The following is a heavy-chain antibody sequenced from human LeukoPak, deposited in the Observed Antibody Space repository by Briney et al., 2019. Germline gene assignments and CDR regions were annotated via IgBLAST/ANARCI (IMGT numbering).Heavy chain of an antibody. Sequence: ASVKVSCKASGYTFTGYYMHWVRQAPGQGLEWMGWINPNSGGTNYAQKFQGRVTITADKSTSTAYMELSSLRSEDTALYHCAKGRGAYYDSPPYSFDYWGQGTLVTVSS. D-gene: IGHD3-22*01. J-gene: IGHJ4*02. V-gene: IGHV1-2*02. CDR1: GYTFTGYY. CDR2: INPNSGGT. CDR3: AKGRGAYYDSPPYSFDY.